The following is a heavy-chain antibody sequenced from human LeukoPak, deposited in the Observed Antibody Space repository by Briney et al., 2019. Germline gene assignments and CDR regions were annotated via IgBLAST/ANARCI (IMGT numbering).Heavy chain of an antibody. D-gene: IGHD6-25*01. Sequence: PGGSLRLSCAASGFTFSSYWMHWVRQAPGKGLVWVSRINTDGSSTSYADSVKGRFTISRDNAKNTLYLQMNSLRAEDTAVYYCAGDRGRPDAFNIWGQGTMVTVSS. CDR2: INTDGSST. CDR1: GFTFSSYW. J-gene: IGHJ3*02. V-gene: IGHV3-74*01. CDR3: AGDRGRPDAFNI.